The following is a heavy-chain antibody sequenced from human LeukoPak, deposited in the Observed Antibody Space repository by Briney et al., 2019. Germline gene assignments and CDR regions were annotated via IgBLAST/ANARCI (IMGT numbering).Heavy chain of an antibody. CDR2: INTYKGDT. V-gene: IGHV1-18*01. J-gene: IGHJ4*02. CDR1: GYTFTDYG. CDR3: AREFGHCYGDNCFYFFDT. D-gene: IGHD4-23*01. Sequence: ASVKVSCKASGYTFTDYGFSWVRQAPGQGLEWMGWINTYKGDTLYAQKLQGRVTMTADTSTNTAYMELRSLRFDDTAVYYCAREFGHCYGDNCFYFFDTWGQGFRVTVSS.